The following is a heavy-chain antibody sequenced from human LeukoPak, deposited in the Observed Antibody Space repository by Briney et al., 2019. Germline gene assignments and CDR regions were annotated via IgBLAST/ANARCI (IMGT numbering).Heavy chain of an antibody. V-gene: IGHV3-21*01. CDR2: ISTTSRYI. CDR3: ARGNSDYDHDY. CDR1: GFTFSGYS. Sequence: GGSLRLSCAASGFTFSGYSMNWVRQAPGKGLEWVSSISTTSRYIYYADSVKARFTVSRDNAKNSLYLQMNSPRAEDTAVYYCARGNSDYDHDYWGQGTLVTVSS. J-gene: IGHJ4*02. D-gene: IGHD5-12*01.